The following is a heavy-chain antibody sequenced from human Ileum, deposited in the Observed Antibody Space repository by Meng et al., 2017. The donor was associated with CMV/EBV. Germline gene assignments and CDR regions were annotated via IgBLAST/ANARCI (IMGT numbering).Heavy chain of an antibody. V-gene: IGHV3-7*01. CDR2: IRQDGSDK. CDR1: GFTFSTYW. Sequence: GGSLRLSFAASGFTFSTYWMSWFRQAPGYGLEWVANIRQDGSDKYYVDYVRGRFTSSRDNAQISLYLQINSLRAEDSAVYYCASGDGSMRASRRLDDWGQGTLVTVSS. CDR3: ASGDGSMRASRRLDD. J-gene: IGHJ4*02. D-gene: IGHD2-15*01.